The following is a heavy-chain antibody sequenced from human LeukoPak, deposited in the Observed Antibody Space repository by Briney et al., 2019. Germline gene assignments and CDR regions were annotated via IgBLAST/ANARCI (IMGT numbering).Heavy chain of an antibody. CDR2: IIPILGIA. V-gene: IGHV1-69*04. CDR3: ARDYYDSSGYSLYYFDY. Sequence: ASVKVSCKASGGTFSSYAISWVRQAPGQGLEWMGRIIPILGIANYAQKFQGRVTITADKSTSTAYMELSSLRSEDTAVYYCARDYYDSSGYSLYYFDYWGQGTLVTVSS. CDR1: GGTFSSYA. D-gene: IGHD3-22*01. J-gene: IGHJ4*02.